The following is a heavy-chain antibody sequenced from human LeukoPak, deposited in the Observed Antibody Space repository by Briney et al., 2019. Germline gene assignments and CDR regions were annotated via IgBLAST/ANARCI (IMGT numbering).Heavy chain of an antibody. CDR1: GGSISSYY. J-gene: IGHJ4*02. CDR2: MYHSGNT. Sequence: SETLSLTCTVSGGSISSYYWSWIRQPPGKGLEWIGYMYHSGNTYYSPSLESRVTMAVDTSKNQFSLQLSSVTAADTAMYYCARDVQGLGNLDYWGQGTLVTVSS. D-gene: IGHD1-1*01. CDR3: ARDVQGLGNLDY. V-gene: IGHV4-30-4*08.